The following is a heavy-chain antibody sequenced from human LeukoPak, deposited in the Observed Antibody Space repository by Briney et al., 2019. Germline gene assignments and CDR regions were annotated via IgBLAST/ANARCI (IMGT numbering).Heavy chain of an antibody. V-gene: IGHV3-21*01. CDR3: AREKLKEGFDY. J-gene: IGHJ4*02. CDR2: ISSSSSYI. CDR1: GFTLSSYE. Sequence: PGGSLRLSCTASGFTLSSYEMNWVRQAPGKGLEWVSSISSSSSYIYYADSVKGRFTISRDNAKNSLNLQMNSLRAEDTAVYYCAREKLKEGFDYWGQGTLVTVSS.